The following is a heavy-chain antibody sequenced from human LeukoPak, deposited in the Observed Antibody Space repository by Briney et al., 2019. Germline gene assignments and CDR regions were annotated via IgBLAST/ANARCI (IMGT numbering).Heavy chain of an antibody. V-gene: IGHV4-59*01. J-gene: IGHJ4*02. Sequence: SETLSLTCTVSGGSISSYYWSWIRQPPGKGLEWIGYIYYSGSTNYNPSLKSRVTISVDTSKNQFSLKLSSVTAADTAVYYCARADTGYGYPFDYWGQGTLVTVSS. D-gene: IGHD5-18*01. CDR3: ARADTGYGYPFDY. CDR1: GGSISSYY. CDR2: IYYSGST.